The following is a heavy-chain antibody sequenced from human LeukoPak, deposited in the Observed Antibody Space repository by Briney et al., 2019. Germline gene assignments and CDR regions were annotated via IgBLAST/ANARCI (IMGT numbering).Heavy chain of an antibody. Sequence: SETLSLTCTVSGGSISSSIYYWGWIRQPPGQGLEWIGSIYYSGSTYYNPSLKSRVTISVDTSKNQFSLKLSSVTAADTAVYYCARRLSLGYSYGYWLDYWGQGTLVTVSS. J-gene: IGHJ4*02. CDR1: GGSISSSIYY. CDR3: ARRLSLGYSYGYWLDY. D-gene: IGHD5-18*01. V-gene: IGHV4-39*01. CDR2: IYYSGST.